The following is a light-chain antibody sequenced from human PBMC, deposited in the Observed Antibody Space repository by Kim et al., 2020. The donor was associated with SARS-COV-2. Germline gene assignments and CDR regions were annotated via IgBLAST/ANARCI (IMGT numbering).Light chain of an antibody. CDR2: DAA. Sequence: VSQGERGALSYRASQSGSSNVAWYQQKTSQAPKLRIDDAATRATGMPARFSGSGSGTECTLSISSRQSEDFAVYYCQQYNKWPPYTCGQGTKLEI. V-gene: IGKV3-15*01. CDR1: QSGSSN. J-gene: IGKJ2*01. CDR3: QQYNKWPPYT.